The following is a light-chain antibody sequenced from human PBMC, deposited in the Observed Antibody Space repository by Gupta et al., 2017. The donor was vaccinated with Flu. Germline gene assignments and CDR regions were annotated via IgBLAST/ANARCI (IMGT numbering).Light chain of an antibody. V-gene: IGKV1-39*01. J-gene: IGKJ1*01. CDR3: QQTYDTPWT. Sequence: GDRVTITCRAGQTVSRYLNWYQQKPGKAPKLLIYAASTVQSGVPARFSGSGSGSEFTLTISSLQPEDFASYYCQQTYDTPWTFGQGTRVEI. CDR2: AAS. CDR1: QTVSRY.